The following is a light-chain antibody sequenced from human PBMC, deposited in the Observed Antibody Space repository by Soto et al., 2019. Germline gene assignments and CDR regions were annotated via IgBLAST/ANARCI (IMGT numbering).Light chain of an antibody. Sequence: AIRMTQSPSSFSASTVDIVTITCRASQGISSYLAWYQQKPGKAPKLLIYAASTLQSGVPSRFSGSGSGTDFTLTISCLQSEDFATYYCQQYYSYPVAFGQGTKVDIK. V-gene: IGKV1-8*01. CDR3: QQYYSYPVA. J-gene: IGKJ1*01. CDR1: QGISSY. CDR2: AAS.